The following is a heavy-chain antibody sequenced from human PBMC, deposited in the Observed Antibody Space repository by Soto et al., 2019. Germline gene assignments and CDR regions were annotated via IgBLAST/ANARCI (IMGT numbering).Heavy chain of an antibody. V-gene: IGHV3-23*01. CDR3: AKNGCSYPACYPYYYYVDV. CDR1: AFRLSDSA. D-gene: IGHD2-15*01. J-gene: IGHJ6*03. CDR2: LTVPGDSA. Sequence: EVQLLESGGGLVQPGGSLRLSCAASAFRLSDSAVSWVRQAPGKGLEWVSSLTVPGDSAFYSDSVKGRCTISRAISKSTLYLQMNSLRAEDTAVYYCAKNGCSYPACYPYYYYVDVWGRGTTVTVSS.